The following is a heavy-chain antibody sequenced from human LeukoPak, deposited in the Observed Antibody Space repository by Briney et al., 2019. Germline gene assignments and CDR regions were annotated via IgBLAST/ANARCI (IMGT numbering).Heavy chain of an antibody. J-gene: IGHJ4*02. Sequence: PSETLSLTCTVSGGAISRGGHYWSWIRQHPGKGLEWIGYISYSGSTYYNPSLKSRLTISVDTSKNQFSLKLSSVTAADTAVYYCARVPNYYGSGAHDYWGQGTLVTVSS. D-gene: IGHD3-10*01. CDR3: ARVPNYYGSGAHDY. CDR1: GGAISRGGHY. V-gene: IGHV4-31*03. CDR2: ISYSGST.